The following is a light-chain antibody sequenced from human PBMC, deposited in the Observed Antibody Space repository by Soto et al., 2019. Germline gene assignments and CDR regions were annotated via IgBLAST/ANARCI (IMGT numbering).Light chain of an antibody. CDR2: DAS. V-gene: IGKV1-5*01. J-gene: IGKJ1*01. CDR1: QSISSW. CDR3: QQYQSSWT. Sequence: DIQMTQSPSTLSASVGDRVIITCRASQSISSWLAWYQQKPGKVPNLLIYDASNLESGVPLRFSGSGSGTEFTLTISSLQPDDCATYYCQQYQSSWTFGQGTKVEIQ.